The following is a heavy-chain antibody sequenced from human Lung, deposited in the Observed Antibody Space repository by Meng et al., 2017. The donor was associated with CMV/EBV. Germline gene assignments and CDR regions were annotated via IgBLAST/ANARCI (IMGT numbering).Heavy chain of an antibody. V-gene: IGHV7-4-1*02. D-gene: IGHD6-13*01. CDR2: INTDTGKP. J-gene: IGHJ5*02. Sequence: QPGQAGLELKKPGASLEVSLRASGYTFSRYSMNWVRQAPGQGLEWMGWINTDTGKPTYAQGFTGRFVFSLDTSVRTAYLQISSLKAEDTAVYYCARDRGSSGWSNWFDPWGQGTLVTVSS. CDR3: ARDRGSSGWSNWFDP. CDR1: GYTFSRYS.